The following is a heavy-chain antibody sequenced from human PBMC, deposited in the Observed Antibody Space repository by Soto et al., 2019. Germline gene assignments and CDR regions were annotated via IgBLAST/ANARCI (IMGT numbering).Heavy chain of an antibody. V-gene: IGHV3-30*18. CDR1: GFTFATYA. Sequence: GGSLRLSCAASGFTFATYAMSWVRQAPGKGLEWVAVISYDGSNKYYADSVKGRFTISRDNSKNTLYLQMNSLRAEDTAVYYCAKDSGTKTVTPTYYFDYWGQGTLVTVSS. CDR3: AKDSGTKTVTPTYYFDY. CDR2: ISYDGSNK. J-gene: IGHJ4*02. D-gene: IGHD4-17*01.